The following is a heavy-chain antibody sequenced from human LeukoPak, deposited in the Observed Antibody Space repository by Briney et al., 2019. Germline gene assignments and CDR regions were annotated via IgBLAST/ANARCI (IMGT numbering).Heavy chain of an antibody. CDR2: ISGSGGST. CDR1: GFTFSTYA. Sequence: TGGSLRLSCAASGFTFSTYAMSWVRQAPGKGLEWVSAISGSGGSTYYADSVKGRFTISRDNSKNTLYLQINSLRAEDTAIYYCAEDRQNWGLRVDYWGQGTLVTVSS. D-gene: IGHD7-27*01. V-gene: IGHV3-23*01. J-gene: IGHJ4*02. CDR3: AEDRQNWGLRVDY.